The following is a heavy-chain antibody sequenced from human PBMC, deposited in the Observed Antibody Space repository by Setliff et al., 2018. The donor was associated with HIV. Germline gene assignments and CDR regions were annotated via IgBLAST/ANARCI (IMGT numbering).Heavy chain of an antibody. CDR2: ITWNSGSI. CDR3: AKGGYYYDSSGGFDAFDI. CDR1: GFTFDDFA. V-gene: IGHV3-9*01. J-gene: IGHJ3*02. D-gene: IGHD3-22*01. Sequence: PGGSLRLSCAASGFTFDDFAMHWVRQAPGKGLEWVSGITWNSGSIGYADSVKGRFTISRGNAKNSLYVQMSSLRAEDTALYYCAKGGYYYDSSGGFDAFDIWGQGTMVTVSS.